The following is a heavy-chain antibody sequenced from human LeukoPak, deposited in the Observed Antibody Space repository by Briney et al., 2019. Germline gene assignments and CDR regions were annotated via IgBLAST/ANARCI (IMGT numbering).Heavy chain of an antibody. CDR1: GFTFSSYG. J-gene: IGHJ4*02. CDR3: AKEGRGNAVDY. Sequence: PGGSLRLSCAASGFTFSSYGMSWVRQAPGKGLEWVSSISGSSGGTYYADSVNGRFTISRDNSKDTLYLQMNSLRAEDTAVYYCAKEGRGNAVDYWGQGTLVTVSS. D-gene: IGHD1-1*01. V-gene: IGHV3-23*01. CDR2: ISGSSGGT.